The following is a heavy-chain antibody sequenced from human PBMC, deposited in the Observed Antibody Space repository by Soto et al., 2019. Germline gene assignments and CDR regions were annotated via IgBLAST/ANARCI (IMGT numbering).Heavy chain of an antibody. CDR1: GFSFSSYA. V-gene: IGHV3-23*01. Sequence: EVQLLESGGGLVQPGGSLRLSCAASGFSFSSYAMSWVRQAPGRGLEWVSGVSVSGDTTYYADSVKGRFPNTRDNPKDTMSVHMNVMRAEDKAIFYCARVPDGYWGQGTLVTVSS. CDR3: ARVPDGY. CDR2: VSVSGDTT. J-gene: IGHJ4*02.